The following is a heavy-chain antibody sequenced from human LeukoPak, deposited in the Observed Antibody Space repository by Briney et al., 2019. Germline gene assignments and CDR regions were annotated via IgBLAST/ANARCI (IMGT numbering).Heavy chain of an antibody. Sequence: PGGSLRLSCAASGFRFSSYGMHWVRQAPGKGLDWVAYIRYDGINEYYADSVKGRFTISRDLFKNTLFLQMNSLRPEDTAVYYCATLWFGELFQGDYFDYWGQGTLVTVSS. CDR3: ATLWFGELFQGDYFDY. D-gene: IGHD3-10*01. CDR1: GFRFSSYG. CDR2: IRYDGINE. V-gene: IGHV3-30*02. J-gene: IGHJ4*02.